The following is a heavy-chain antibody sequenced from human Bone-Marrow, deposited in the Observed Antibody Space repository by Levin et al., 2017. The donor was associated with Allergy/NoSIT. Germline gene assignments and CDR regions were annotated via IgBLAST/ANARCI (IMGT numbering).Heavy chain of an antibody. CDR1: GVTFTTHS. Sequence: GGSLRLSCVDSGVTFTTHSMNWVRQAPGKGLEWIAYISWTSNTLYYADSLKGRFTISRDNSKNSLYLQINSLRVYDTAIYYCARDNPRNYFDYWGQGTHLTVSS. CDR3: ARDNPRNYFDY. J-gene: IGHJ4*02. CDR2: ISWTSNTL. V-gene: IGHV3-48*04.